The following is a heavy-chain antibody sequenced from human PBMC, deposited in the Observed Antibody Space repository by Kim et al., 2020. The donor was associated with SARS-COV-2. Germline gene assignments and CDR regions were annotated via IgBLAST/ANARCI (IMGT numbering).Heavy chain of an antibody. Sequence: GSLRLSCAASGFTVSSNYMTWVRQAPGKGLEWISVIYSGGSAYYADSVKGRFTISRDNSKNTLYLQMNSLRAEDTAVYYCARGRGSCSGGSCYDYWGQG. D-gene: IGHD2-15*01. CDR3: ARGRGSCSGGSCYDY. J-gene: IGHJ4*02. CDR1: GFTVSSNY. CDR2: IYSGGSA. V-gene: IGHV3-53*01.